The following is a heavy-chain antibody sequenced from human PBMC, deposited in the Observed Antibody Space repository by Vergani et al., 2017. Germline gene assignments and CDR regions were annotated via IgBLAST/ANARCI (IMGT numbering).Heavy chain of an antibody. D-gene: IGHD4-17*01. J-gene: IGHJ4*02. CDR3: ARELTTTVDY. Sequence: EVQLVESGGGLVQPGRSLRLSCAASGFTFSSYSMNWVRQAPGKGLEWVSSISSSSSYIYYADSVKGRFTISRDNAKNSLYLQMNSLRAEDTAVYYCARELTTTVDYWGQGTLVTVSS. V-gene: IGHV3-21*01. CDR1: GFTFSSYS. CDR2: ISSSSSYI.